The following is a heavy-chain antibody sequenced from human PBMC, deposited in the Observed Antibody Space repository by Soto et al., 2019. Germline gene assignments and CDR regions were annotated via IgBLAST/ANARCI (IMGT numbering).Heavy chain of an antibody. CDR3: AKFPGETFNKGYFHY. D-gene: IGHD3-16*01. CDR2: ITGGVGVT. CDR1: GFTFSSYA. V-gene: IGHV3-23*01. Sequence: EVQLLESGGGLVQPGGSLRLSCAASGFTFSSYAMTWVRQAPGKGLEWVSVITGGVGVTYYADSVKGRFTISRDNSKNTLYLQMNSLRAEDTAVYNCAKFPGETFNKGYFHYWGQGTLVTVSS. J-gene: IGHJ4*02.